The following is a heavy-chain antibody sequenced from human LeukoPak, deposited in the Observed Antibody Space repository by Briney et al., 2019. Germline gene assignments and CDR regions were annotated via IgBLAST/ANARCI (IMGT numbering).Heavy chain of an antibody. Sequence: SETLSLTCTVSGGSIRSYYWSWIRQPPGKGLEWIGYIYYSGSTKYNPSLKSRVTISVDTSKNQFSLNVSSVTAADTAVYCCARHDSVVYYGMDVWGQGTTVTASS. V-gene: IGHV4-59*08. CDR1: GGSIRSYY. CDR2: IYYSGST. D-gene: IGHD2-21*02. J-gene: IGHJ6*02. CDR3: ARHDSVVYYGMDV.